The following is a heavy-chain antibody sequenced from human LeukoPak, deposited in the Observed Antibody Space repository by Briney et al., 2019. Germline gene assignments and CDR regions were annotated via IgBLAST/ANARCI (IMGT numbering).Heavy chain of an antibody. Sequence: GGSLRLSCAASGFTFSSYAVSWVRQAPGKGLEWVSAIGDNGGDTKYAVSVKGRFTISRDNSRSALYLQMNTLRVEDTAIYYCGRDWKLDYWGQGTLVTVSS. CDR3: GRDWKLDY. J-gene: IGHJ4*02. D-gene: IGHD1-1*01. CDR1: GFTFSSYA. CDR2: IGDNGGDT. V-gene: IGHV3-23*01.